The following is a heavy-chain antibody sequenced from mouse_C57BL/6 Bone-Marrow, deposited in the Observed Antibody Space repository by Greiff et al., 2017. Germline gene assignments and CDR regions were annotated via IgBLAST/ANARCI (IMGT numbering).Heavy chain of an antibody. V-gene: IGHV7-1*01. D-gene: IGHD2-1*01. CDR1: GFTFSDFY. Sequence: EVKVVESGGGLVQSGRSLRLSCATSGFTFSDFYMEWVRQAPGKGLEWIAASRNKANDYTTEYSASVKGRFIVSRDTSQSILYLQMNALRAEDTAIYYCARDAHYGNYYAMDYWGQGTSVTVSS. J-gene: IGHJ4*01. CDR3: ARDAHYGNYYAMDY. CDR2: SRNKANDYTT.